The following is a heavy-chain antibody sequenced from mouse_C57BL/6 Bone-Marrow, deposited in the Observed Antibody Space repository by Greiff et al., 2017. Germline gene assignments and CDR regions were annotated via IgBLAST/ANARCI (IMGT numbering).Heavy chain of an antibody. D-gene: IGHD2-4*01. V-gene: IGHV1-64*01. CDR3: AKLRRRYYFDY. Sequence: QVQLQQPGAELVKPGASVKLSCKASGYTFTSYWMHWVKQRPGQGLEWIGMIHPNSGSTNYNEKFKSKATLTVDKSSSTAYMQLSSLTSEDSAVYYCAKLRRRYYFDYWGQGTTLTVSS. CDR2: IHPNSGST. J-gene: IGHJ2*01. CDR1: GYTFTSYW.